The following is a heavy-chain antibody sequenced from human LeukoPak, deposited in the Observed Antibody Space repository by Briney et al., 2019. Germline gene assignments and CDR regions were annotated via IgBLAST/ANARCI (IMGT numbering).Heavy chain of an antibody. V-gene: IGHV3-53*01. CDR1: GFTVSTNQ. CDR3: ARDTFDYSNGSDY. Sequence: GGSLRLSCAASGFTVSTNQMSWVRQAPGKGLEWVSLIYSNGGTHYVDSVKGRFTISRDNSKNTLYLQMDSLRAEDTAVYYCARDTFDYSNGSDYWGQGTLVTVSS. CDR2: IYSNGGT. J-gene: IGHJ4*02. D-gene: IGHD4-11*01.